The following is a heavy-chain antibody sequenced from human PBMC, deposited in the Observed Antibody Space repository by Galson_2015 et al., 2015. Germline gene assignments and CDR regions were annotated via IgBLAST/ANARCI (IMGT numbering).Heavy chain of an antibody. J-gene: IGHJ5*02. D-gene: IGHD3-22*01. Sequence: SVRLSCAASGFSFNSYAMTWIRQAPGNGLEWVSGIDGSGGSTIYADSVKGRFTVSRDNSKNTLYLQMNSLRVEDTAVYYCANYYFDSSNYPSPPRFDPWGQGALVTVSS. CDR3: ANYYFDSSNYPSPPRFDP. CDR1: GFSFNSYA. V-gene: IGHV3-23*01. CDR2: IDGSGGST.